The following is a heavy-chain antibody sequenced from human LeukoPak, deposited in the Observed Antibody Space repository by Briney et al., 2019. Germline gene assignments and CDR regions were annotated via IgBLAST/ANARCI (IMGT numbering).Heavy chain of an antibody. CDR2: TYYSGST. V-gene: IGHV4-59*01. CDR3: ARWYYDILTGYLDY. J-gene: IGHJ4*02. CDR1: GGSFSSYY. Sequence: SETLSLTCAVYGGSFSSYYWSWIRQPPGKGLEWIGYTYYSGSTNYNPSLKSRVTISVDTSKNQFSLKLSSVTAADTAVYYCARWYYDILTGYLDYWGQGTLVTVSS. D-gene: IGHD3-9*01.